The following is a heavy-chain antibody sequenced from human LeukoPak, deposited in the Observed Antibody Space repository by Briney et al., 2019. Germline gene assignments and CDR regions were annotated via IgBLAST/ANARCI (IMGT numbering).Heavy chain of an antibody. CDR1: GVTFSIYS. V-gene: IGHV3-21*01. D-gene: IGHD3-10*01. Sequence: GGSLRLSCAASGVTFSIYSINWVRQAPGKGLEWVSFITGNSNYIYYADSVKGRFTISRDNAKNSLYLQMNSLRVEDTAVYYCARDRVSGSGSIDYWGQGTLVTVSS. CDR3: ARDRVSGSGSIDY. J-gene: IGHJ4*02. CDR2: ITGNSNYI.